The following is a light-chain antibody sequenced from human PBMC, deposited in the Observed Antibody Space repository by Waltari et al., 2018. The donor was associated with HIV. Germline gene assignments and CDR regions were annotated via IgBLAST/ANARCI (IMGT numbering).Light chain of an antibody. CDR2: KAS. V-gene: IGKV1-5*03. CDR3: QQYDNYPHT. J-gene: IGKJ2*01. CDR1: QSISTW. Sequence: DIQMTQSPPTQSASVGDRVTITCRASQSISTWLAWFQQKPGEAPKMLNYKASTLDTGVPSRFSGSGSGTEFTLTISSLLPDDFATYYGQQYDNYPHTFGQGTKLE.